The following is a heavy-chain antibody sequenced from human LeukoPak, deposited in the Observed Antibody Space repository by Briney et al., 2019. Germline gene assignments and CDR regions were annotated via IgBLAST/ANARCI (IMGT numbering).Heavy chain of an antibody. J-gene: IGHJ4*02. CDR2: ISHDGSNK. CDR3: ATVLLQHALFFSYYFDY. CDR1: GFTFSSYA. Sequence: GGSLRLSCAASGFTFSSYAMHWVRQAPGKGLEWVAVISHDGSNKYYADSVKGRFTISRDNSKNTLYLQMNSLRAEDTAVYYCATVLLQHALFFSYYFDYWGQGTLVTVSS. V-gene: IGHV3-30-3*01. D-gene: IGHD2-2*01.